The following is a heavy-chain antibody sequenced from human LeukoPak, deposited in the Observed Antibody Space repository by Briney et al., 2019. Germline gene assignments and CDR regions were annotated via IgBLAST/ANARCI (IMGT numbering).Heavy chain of an antibody. Sequence: GGSLRLSCAASGFTFSSYAMSWVRQAPGKGLEWVSAISGSGGSTYYADSVKGRFTISRDNSKNTPYLQMNSLRAEDTAVYYCAKDALRMYYYDSSVFDYWGQGTLVTVSS. V-gene: IGHV3-23*01. CDR3: AKDALRMYYYDSSVFDY. J-gene: IGHJ4*02. CDR2: ISGSGGST. D-gene: IGHD3-22*01. CDR1: GFTFSSYA.